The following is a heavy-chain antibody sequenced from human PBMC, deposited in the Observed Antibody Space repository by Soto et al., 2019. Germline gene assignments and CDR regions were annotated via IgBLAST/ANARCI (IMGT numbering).Heavy chain of an antibody. J-gene: IGHJ6*02. V-gene: IGHV1-46*01. Sequence: ASVKVSCKASGYTFTSYYMHWVRQAPGQGLEWMGIINPSSDSTSYAQKFQGRVTMTRDTSASTVYMELSSLRSEDTAVYYCARGRGFWSGYRYYYGMDVWGQGTTVTVS. D-gene: IGHD3-3*01. CDR3: ARGRGFWSGYRYYYGMDV. CDR2: INPSSDST. CDR1: GYTFTSYY.